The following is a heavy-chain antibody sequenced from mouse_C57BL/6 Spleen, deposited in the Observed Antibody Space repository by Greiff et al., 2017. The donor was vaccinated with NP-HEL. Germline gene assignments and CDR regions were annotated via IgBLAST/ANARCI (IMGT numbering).Heavy chain of an antibody. Sequence: VQLQQSGAELARPGASVKMSCKASGYTFTSYTMHWVKQRPGQGLEWIGYINPSSGYTKYNQKFKDKATLTADKSSSTAYMQLSSLTSEDSAVYYCASSSGYYDYDGYAMDYWGQGTSVTVSS. D-gene: IGHD2-4*01. CDR3: ASSSGYYDYDGYAMDY. CDR1: GYTFTSYT. CDR2: INPSSGYT. J-gene: IGHJ4*01. V-gene: IGHV1-4*01.